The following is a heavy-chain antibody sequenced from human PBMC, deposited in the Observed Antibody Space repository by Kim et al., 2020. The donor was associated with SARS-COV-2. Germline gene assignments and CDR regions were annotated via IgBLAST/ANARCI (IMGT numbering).Heavy chain of an antibody. D-gene: IGHD3-22*01. J-gene: IGHJ4*02. V-gene: IGHV3-73*01. Sequence: AYAASVEGRFTISRDDSKNTAFLQMNSLKTEDTAVYYCIRYYYDRGVSGVYWGQGTLVTVSS. CDR3: IRYYYDRGVSGVY.